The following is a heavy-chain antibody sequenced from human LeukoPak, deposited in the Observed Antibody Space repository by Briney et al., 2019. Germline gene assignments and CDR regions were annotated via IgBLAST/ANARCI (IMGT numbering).Heavy chain of an antibody. CDR1: GGSFSGYY. CDR2: INHSGST. D-gene: IGHD2-15*01. J-gene: IGHJ4*02. CDR3: ARSAGYCSGGSCYRAGNFDY. V-gene: IGHV4-34*01. Sequence: SETLSLTCAVYGGSFSGYYWSWIRQPPGKGLEWIGEINHSGSTNYNPSLKSRVTISVDTSKNQFSPKLSSVTAADTAVYYCARSAGYCSGGSCYRAGNFDYWGQGTLVTVSS.